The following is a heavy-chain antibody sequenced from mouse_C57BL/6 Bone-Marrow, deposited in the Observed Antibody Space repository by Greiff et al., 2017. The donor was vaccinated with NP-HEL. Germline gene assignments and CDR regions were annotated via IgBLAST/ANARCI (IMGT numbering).Heavy chain of an antibody. Sequence: QVHVKQPGAELVKPGASVKMSCKASGYTFTSYWITWVKQRPGQGLEWIGDIYPGSGSTNYNEKFKSKATLTVYTSSSTAYMQLSSLTSEDSAVYYCARDGNYEGAYWGQGTLVTVSA. V-gene: IGHV1-55*01. D-gene: IGHD2-1*01. CDR3: ARDGNYEGAY. CDR2: IYPGSGST. J-gene: IGHJ3*01. CDR1: GYTFTSYW.